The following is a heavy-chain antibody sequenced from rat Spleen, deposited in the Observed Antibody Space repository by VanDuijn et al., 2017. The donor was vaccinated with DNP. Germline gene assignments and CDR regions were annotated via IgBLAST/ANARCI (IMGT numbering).Heavy chain of an antibody. CDR3: AREVDY. V-gene: IGHV2-41*01. J-gene: IGHJ2*01. CDR1: GFSLTSYN. Sequence: QVQLKESGPGLVQPSQTLSLTCTVAGFSLTSYNVHWVRQSPGKGLEWMGVIWTTGITRFNSALKSRLSISRDTSKSQVFLKMNSLQTADTATYFCAREVDYWGQGVMVTVSS. CDR2: IWTTGIT.